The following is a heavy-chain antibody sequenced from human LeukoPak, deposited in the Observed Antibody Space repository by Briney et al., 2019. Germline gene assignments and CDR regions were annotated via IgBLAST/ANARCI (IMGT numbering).Heavy chain of an antibody. CDR2: INPNSGGT. J-gene: IGHJ4*02. Sequence: VASVKVSCKASGYTFTGYYMHWVRQAPGQGLEWMGWINPNSGGTNYAQKFQGRVTMTRDTSISTAYMELSRLGSDDTAVYYCARELRVATIRFQKGYWGQGTLVTVSS. D-gene: IGHD5-12*01. CDR1: GYTFTGYY. CDR3: ARELRVATIRFQKGY. V-gene: IGHV1-2*02.